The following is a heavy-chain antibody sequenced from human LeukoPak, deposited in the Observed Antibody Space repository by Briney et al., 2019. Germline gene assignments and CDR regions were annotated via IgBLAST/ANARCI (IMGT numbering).Heavy chain of an antibody. CDR2: ISGSGGST. J-gene: IGHJ5*02. V-gene: IGHV3-23*01. CDR1: GFTFSSYA. D-gene: IGHD6-13*01. CDR3: AKGASSSRINWFDP. Sequence: GSLRLSCAASGFTFSSYAMSWVRQAPRKGVEWVSAISGSGGSTYYADSVKGRFTISRDNSKNTLYLQMNSLRAEDTAVYYCAKGASSSRINWFDPWGQGTLVTVSS.